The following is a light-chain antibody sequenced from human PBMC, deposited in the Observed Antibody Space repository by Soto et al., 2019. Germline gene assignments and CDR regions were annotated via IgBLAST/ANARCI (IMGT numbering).Light chain of an antibody. J-gene: IGKJ1*01. CDR3: QQYNNYSQA. CDR1: QSISIW. CDR2: ETS. V-gene: IGKV1-5*03. Sequence: DIQMTQSPTTLSASVGDRVTITCRASQSISIWLAWYQQKPGKAPKILIYETSSLESGVPSRFSGSGSGTDFTLTITSLQPDDFATYYCQQYNNYSQAFGQGTKVEIK.